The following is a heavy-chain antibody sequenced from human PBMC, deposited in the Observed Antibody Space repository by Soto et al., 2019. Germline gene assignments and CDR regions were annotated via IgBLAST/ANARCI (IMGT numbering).Heavy chain of an antibody. CDR2: IYFGGST. D-gene: IGHD5-18*01. CDR1: GGSVSGGSFY. CDR3: ARDIRGYSRAFDY. Sequence: QVQLQESGPGLVKPSETLSLTCTVSGGSVSGGSFYWTWIRQPPGKGLEWIGYIYFGGSTTYNPSLKSRVTISIDTSKNQFSLKLTSVTAADTAVYYCARDIRGYSRAFDYWGPGTLVTVSS. V-gene: IGHV4-61*01. J-gene: IGHJ4*02.